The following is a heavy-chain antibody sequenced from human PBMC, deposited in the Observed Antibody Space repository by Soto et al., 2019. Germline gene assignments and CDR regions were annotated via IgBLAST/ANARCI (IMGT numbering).Heavy chain of an antibody. D-gene: IGHD1-26*01. CDR2: IVVDSGNT. CDR1: GYTFADSA. V-gene: IGHV1-58*01. CDR3: AAANNTSPFDY. J-gene: IGHJ4*02. Sequence: SVKVSCKASGYTFADSAVQWVRQARGQRLEWIGRIVVDSGNTKYAQKFPERVTITWDMSTSTAYMELSSLRSEDTAVYYCAAANNTSPFDYWGQGTLVTVSS.